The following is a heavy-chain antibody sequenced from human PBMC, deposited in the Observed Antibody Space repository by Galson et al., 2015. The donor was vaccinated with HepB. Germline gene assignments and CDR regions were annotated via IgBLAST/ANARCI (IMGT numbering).Heavy chain of an antibody. CDR2: LSHTGST. CDR1: GYPISSPYY. J-gene: IGHJ4*02. D-gene: IGHD1-26*01. Sequence: ETLSLTCNVSGYPISSPYYWGWIRQPPGKGLEWIASLSHTGSTFHNPSLKSRITISLDTSNNQFSLRLNSVTAADTAVYYCARDLGGATNFDYWGQGLLVTVSS. CDR3: ARDLGGATNFDY. V-gene: IGHV4-38-2*02.